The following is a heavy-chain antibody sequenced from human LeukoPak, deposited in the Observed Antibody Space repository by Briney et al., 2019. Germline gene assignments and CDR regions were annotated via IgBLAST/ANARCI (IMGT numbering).Heavy chain of an antibody. D-gene: IGHD6-13*01. CDR1: GGSISSYY. Sequence: PSETLSLTCTVSGGSISSYYWGWIRQPPGKGLEWIGNIYYSGSTYYNPSLKSRVIISVDTSKNQFSLKLSSVTAADTAVYYCARLGISSSSWPEFDYWGQGTLVTVSS. V-gene: IGHV4-39*01. CDR2: IYYSGST. J-gene: IGHJ4*02. CDR3: ARLGISSSSWPEFDY.